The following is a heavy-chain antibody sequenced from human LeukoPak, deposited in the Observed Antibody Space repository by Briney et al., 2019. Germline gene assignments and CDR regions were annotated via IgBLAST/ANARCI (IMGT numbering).Heavy chain of an antibody. CDR3: AKSRGIYDNSGWRTFDY. V-gene: IGHV3-30*18. J-gene: IGHJ4*02. Sequence: GSLRLSCAASGFTFSSYGMHWVRQAPGKGLEWVAVISYDGSNKYYADSVKGRFTISRDNSKNTLHLQMNSLRAEDTAIYYCAKSRGIYDNSGWRTFDYWGQGTLVTVSS. D-gene: IGHD6-19*01. CDR2: ISYDGSNK. CDR1: GFTFSSYG.